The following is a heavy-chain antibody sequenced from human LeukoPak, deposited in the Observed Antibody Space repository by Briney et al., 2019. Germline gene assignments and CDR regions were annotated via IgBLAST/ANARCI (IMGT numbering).Heavy chain of an antibody. D-gene: IGHD3-22*01. V-gene: IGHV1-2*02. Sequence: RASVKVSCTASGYTFTGYYMHWVRQAPGQGLEWMGWINPNSGGTNYAQKFQGRVTMTRDTSISTAYMELSRLRSDDTAVYYCARVRVVATRWFDPWGQGTLVTVSS. CDR1: GYTFTGYY. CDR3: ARVRVVATRWFDP. CDR2: INPNSGGT. J-gene: IGHJ5*02.